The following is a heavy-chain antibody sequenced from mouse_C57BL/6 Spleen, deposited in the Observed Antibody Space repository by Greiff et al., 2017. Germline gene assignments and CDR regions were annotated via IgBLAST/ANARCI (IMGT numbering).Heavy chain of an antibody. V-gene: IGHV1-42*01. Sequence: VQLKQSGPELVKPGASVKISCKASGYSFTGYYMNWVKQSPEKSLEWIGEINPSTGGTTYNQKFKAKATLTVDKSSSTAYMQLKSLTSEDSAVYYCARVYYSNLYWYFDVWGTGTTVTVSS. CDR3: ARVYYSNLYWYFDV. CDR1: GYSFTGYY. J-gene: IGHJ1*03. CDR2: INPSTGGT. D-gene: IGHD2-5*01.